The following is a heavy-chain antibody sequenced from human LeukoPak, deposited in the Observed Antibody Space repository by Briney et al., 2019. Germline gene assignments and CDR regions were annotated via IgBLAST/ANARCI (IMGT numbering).Heavy chain of an antibody. V-gene: IGHV1-2*02. CDR2: INPNSGGT. D-gene: IGHD3-3*01. J-gene: IGHJ6*03. CDR1: GYTFTGYY. CDR3: ARGLRPSENYYYYYMDV. Sequence: ASVKVSCKASGYTFTGYYMHWVRQAPGQGLEWMGWINPNSGGTNYAQKFQGRVTMTRDTSISTAYMELSRLRSDDTAVYYCARGLRPSENYYYYYMDVWGKGTTVTVSS.